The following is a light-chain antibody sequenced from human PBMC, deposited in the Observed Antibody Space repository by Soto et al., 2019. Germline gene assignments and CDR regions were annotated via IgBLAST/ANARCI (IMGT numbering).Light chain of an antibody. V-gene: IGLV2-14*01. J-gene: IGLJ1*01. Sequence: QSVLTQPASVSGSPGQSITISCTGTSSDVGDYNYVSWYQQHPGKAPKLMIYEVSNRPSGVSNRFSGSKSGNTASLTISGLQAEDEADYYCSSYTSSSILVFGTGTRSPS. CDR3: SSYTSSSILV. CDR1: SSDVGDYNY. CDR2: EVS.